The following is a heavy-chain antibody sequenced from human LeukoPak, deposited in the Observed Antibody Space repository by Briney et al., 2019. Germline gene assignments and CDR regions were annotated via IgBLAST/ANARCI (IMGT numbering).Heavy chain of an antibody. V-gene: IGHV1-69*04. CDR3: ARTGSTVTTLYPFDN. Sequence: SVKVSCKASGGTFSSYAISWVRQAPGQGLEWMGRIIPILGIANYAQKFQGRVTITADKSTSTAYMELSSLRSEDTAVYYCARTGSTVTTLYPFDNWGQGTLVTVSS. CDR2: IIPILGIA. J-gene: IGHJ4*02. CDR1: GGTFSSYA. D-gene: IGHD4-17*01.